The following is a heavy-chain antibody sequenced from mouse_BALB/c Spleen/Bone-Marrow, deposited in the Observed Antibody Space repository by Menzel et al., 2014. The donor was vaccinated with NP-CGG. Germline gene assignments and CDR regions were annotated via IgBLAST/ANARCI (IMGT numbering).Heavy chain of an antibody. CDR2: INPGSSTI. V-gene: IGHV4-2*02. D-gene: IGHD1-2*01. Sequence: VQLKESGGGLVQPGGSLNLSCAASGFDSSRYWMSWARQAPGKGQEWIGEINPGSSTINYTPSLKDKFIISRDNAKNTLYLQMSKVRSEDTALYYCARLTAYGAMDYWGQGTSVTVSS. CDR3: ARLTAYGAMDY. J-gene: IGHJ4*01. CDR1: GFDSSRYW.